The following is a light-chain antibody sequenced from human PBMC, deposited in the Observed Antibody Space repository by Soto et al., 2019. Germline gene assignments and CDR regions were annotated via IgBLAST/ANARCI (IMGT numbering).Light chain of an antibody. CDR2: DAS. Sequence: EIVLTQSPATLSLSPGERATLSCRASQSVSNYLAWYQQKPGQAPRLLIYDASNRATGIPARFSGSGSGTDLTLTISSLEPEDFAVYYCQQRSNWPPWTFGQGTKVEIK. V-gene: IGKV3-11*01. CDR3: QQRSNWPPWT. CDR1: QSVSNY. J-gene: IGKJ1*01.